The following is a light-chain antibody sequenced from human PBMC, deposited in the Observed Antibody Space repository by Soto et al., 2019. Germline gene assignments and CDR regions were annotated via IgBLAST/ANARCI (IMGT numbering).Light chain of an antibody. Sequence: IVLTQSPATLSLSPGERATLSCRASQTFSSHLAWYQQKPGQAPRLLIYDASKRATGIPARFSGRGSGTDFTLTLSSLEPEDFAVYYCQQRSNWPPVITFGQGTRLEIK. CDR2: DAS. J-gene: IGKJ5*01. CDR1: QTFSSH. V-gene: IGKV3-11*01. CDR3: QQRSNWPPVIT.